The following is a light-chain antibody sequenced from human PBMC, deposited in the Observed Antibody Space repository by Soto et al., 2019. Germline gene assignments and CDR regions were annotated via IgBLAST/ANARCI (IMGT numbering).Light chain of an antibody. V-gene: IGLV1-44*01. J-gene: IGLJ2*01. CDR3: AAWDDSLNGDVV. CDR2: SNN. CDR1: SSNIGSNT. Sequence: QSVLTQPPSASGTPGQRGTSSCSGSSSNIGSNTVNWYQQLPGTAPKLLIYSNNQRPSGVPDRFSGCKSGTSASLAISGLQSEDEADYYCAAWDDSLNGDVVFGGGTQLTVL.